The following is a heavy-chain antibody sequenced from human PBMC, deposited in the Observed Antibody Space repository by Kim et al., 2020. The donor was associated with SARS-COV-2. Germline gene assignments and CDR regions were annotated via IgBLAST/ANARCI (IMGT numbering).Heavy chain of an antibody. V-gene: IGHV3-11*01. Sequence: VKGHFTISRDNTKNSLNLQMNSLRAEDTAVYYCAGGGGHPAGIRPNWFDPWGQGTLVTVSS. J-gene: IGHJ5*02. D-gene: IGHD6-13*01. CDR3: AGGGGHPAGIRPNWFDP.